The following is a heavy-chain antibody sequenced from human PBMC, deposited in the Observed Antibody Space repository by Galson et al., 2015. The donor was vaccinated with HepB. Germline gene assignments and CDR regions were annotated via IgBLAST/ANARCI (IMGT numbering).Heavy chain of an antibody. CDR3: ARGPGYSYVVPYFDY. V-gene: IGHV1-3*01. D-gene: IGHD5-18*01. CDR1: GYTFTSYA. J-gene: IGHJ4*02. Sequence: SVKVSCKASGYTFTSYAMHWVRQAPGQRLEWMGWINGGNGNTKYSQKFQGRVTITRDTSASTAYMELSSLRSEDTAVYYCARGPGYSYVVPYFDYWGQGTLVTVSS. CDR2: INGGNGNT.